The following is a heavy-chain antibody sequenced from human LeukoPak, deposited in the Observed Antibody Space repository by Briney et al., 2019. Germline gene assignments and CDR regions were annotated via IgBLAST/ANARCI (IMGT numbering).Heavy chain of an antibody. D-gene: IGHD2-2*01. CDR3: ATVSFLSSLDH. CDR1: GYTLTELS. CDR2: FYPEDGET. Sequence: GASVKVSSKVSGYTLTELSMHSVRQAPGKGLEWMGGFYPEDGETIYAQKFQGRVTMTEDTSTDTAYTELGSLRSEDTAVYYCATVSFLSSLDHWGQGTLVTVSS. J-gene: IGHJ4*02. V-gene: IGHV1-24*01.